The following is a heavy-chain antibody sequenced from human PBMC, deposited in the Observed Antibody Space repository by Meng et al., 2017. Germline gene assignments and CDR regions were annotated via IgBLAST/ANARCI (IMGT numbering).Heavy chain of an antibody. CDR1: GFSLSTRGMC. J-gene: IGHJ6*02. D-gene: IGHD6-19*01. CDR3: ARLVQSSGWYPNYYYYGMDV. CDR2: IDWDDDK. V-gene: IGHV2-70*20. Sequence: SGPTLVKPTQTLTLTCTFSGFSLSTRGMCVSWVRQPPGKALEWLALIDWDDDKYYSTSLKTRLTISKDTSKNQVVLTMTNMDPVDTATYYCARLVQSSGWYPNYYYYGMDVWGQGTTVTVSS.